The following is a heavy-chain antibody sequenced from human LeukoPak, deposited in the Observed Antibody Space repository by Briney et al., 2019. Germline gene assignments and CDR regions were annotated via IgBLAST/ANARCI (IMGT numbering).Heavy chain of an antibody. Sequence: SETLSLTCTVSGGSISSYYWSWIRQPAGKGLEWIGRIYTSGSTNYNPSLKSRVTISLDTSKNQVSLKLSSVTAADTAVYYCARLQPGAGYYYMDVWAKGTTVTISS. J-gene: IGHJ6*03. CDR1: GGSISSYY. CDR2: IYTSGST. V-gene: IGHV4-4*07. D-gene: IGHD2-2*01. CDR3: ARLQPGAGYYYMDV.